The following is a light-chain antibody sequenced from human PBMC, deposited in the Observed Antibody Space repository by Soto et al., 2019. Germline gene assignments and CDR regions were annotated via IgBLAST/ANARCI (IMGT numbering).Light chain of an antibody. CDR3: QQYGSSRT. Sequence: DIQMTQSPSSVSASVGDRVTITCRASQAISTWLAWYQQKPGKAPKLLIYAASNLQTGVPSRFSGSGSGTDFTLTISRLEPEDFAVYYCQQYGSSRTFGQGTKVEIK. CDR1: QAISTW. J-gene: IGKJ1*01. CDR2: AAS. V-gene: IGKV1D-12*01.